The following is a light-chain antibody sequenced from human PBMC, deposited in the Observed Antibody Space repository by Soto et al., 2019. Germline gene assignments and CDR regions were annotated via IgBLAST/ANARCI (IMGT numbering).Light chain of an antibody. CDR1: QSISSS. CDR2: GAS. V-gene: IGKV3-15*01. Sequence: EIVMTQSPATLSVSPGESATLSCRASQSISSSLAWYQQKPGQAPRLLIYGASTRATGIPARFSGSGSGTAFTLTISSRQSEDFAVYYCHQYNNGPTYTCGQGNKLEIK. J-gene: IGKJ2*01. CDR3: HQYNNGPTYT.